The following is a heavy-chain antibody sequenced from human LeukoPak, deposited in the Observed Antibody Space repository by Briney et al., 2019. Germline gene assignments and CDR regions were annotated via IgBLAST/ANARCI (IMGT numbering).Heavy chain of an antibody. Sequence: QPGGSLRLSCAASGCTFSSYWMSWVRQAPGKGLEWVANIKQDGSEKYYVDSVKGRFTISRDNAKNSLYLQMNSLRAEDTAVYYCARVNRAYFDYWGQGTLVTVSS. J-gene: IGHJ4*02. CDR1: GCTFSSYW. D-gene: IGHD1-14*01. V-gene: IGHV3-7*01. CDR3: ARVNRAYFDY. CDR2: IKQDGSEK.